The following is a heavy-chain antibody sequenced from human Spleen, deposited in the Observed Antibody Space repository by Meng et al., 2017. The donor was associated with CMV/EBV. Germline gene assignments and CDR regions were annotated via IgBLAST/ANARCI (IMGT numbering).Heavy chain of an antibody. V-gene: IGHV4-61*01. J-gene: IGHJ4*02. Sequence: SETLSLTCTVSGGSVSSGSYYWSWIRQPPGKGLEWIGYIYYSGSTNYNPSLKSRVTISVDTSKNQFSLKLSSVTAADTAVYYCARVGAAGLVYWGQGTLVTVSS. CDR3: ARVGAAGLVY. CDR2: IYYSGST. D-gene: IGHD6-13*01. CDR1: GGSVSSGSYY.